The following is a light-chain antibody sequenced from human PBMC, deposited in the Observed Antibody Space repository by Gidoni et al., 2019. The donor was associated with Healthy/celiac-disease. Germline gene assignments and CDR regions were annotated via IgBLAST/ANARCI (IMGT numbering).Light chain of an antibody. V-gene: IGLV2-14*01. Sequence: QSALTQPASVSVSPGQSLSISCTGTSSDAGGYNYVSWYQQHPGKAPKLMIYEVSNRPSGVSNRFSGSKSGNTASLTISGLQAEDEADYYCSSYTSSSTRRLVFGGGTKLTVL. J-gene: IGLJ2*01. CDR2: EVS. CDR3: SSYTSSSTRRLV. CDR1: SSDAGGYNY.